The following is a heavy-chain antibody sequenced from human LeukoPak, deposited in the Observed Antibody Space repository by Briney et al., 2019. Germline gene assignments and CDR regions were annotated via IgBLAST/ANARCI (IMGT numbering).Heavy chain of an antibody. V-gene: IGHV3-30-3*01. D-gene: IGHD2-15*01. CDR1: GFTFSSYA. J-gene: IGHJ6*02. CDR2: ISYDGSNK. Sequence: HPGGSLRLSCAASGFTFSSYAMHWVRQAPGKGLEWVAVISYDGSNKYYADSVKGRFTISRDNSKNTLYLQMNSLRAEDTAVYYCARARYCSGGSCYSYYYYGMDVWGQGTTVTVSS. CDR3: ARARYCSGGSCYSYYYYGMDV.